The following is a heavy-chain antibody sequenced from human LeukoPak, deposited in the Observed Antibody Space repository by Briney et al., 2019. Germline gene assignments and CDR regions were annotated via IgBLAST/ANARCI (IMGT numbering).Heavy chain of an antibody. J-gene: IGHJ3*01. V-gene: IGHV3-53*01. CDR3: ARDLGWNEPSGAFDF. D-gene: IGHD1-1*01. CDR1: GLTVSSNH. Sequence: GGSLRLSCAASGLTVSSNHMSWVRQAPGKGLEWVSVVYSGGRMQYADAVKGRFAISRDNSKNMLYLQMNSLKVEDTALYYCARDLGWNEPSGAFDFWGQGTMVAVAS. CDR2: VYSGGRM.